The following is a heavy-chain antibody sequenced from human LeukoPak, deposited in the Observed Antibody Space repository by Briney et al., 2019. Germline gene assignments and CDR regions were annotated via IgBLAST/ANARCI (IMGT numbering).Heavy chain of an antibody. CDR1: GITFNNAW. V-gene: IGHV3-15*01. D-gene: IGHD3-10*01. CDR2: LKGNTDGGTT. Sequence: GGSLRLSCVASGITFNNAWMAWVRQAPGKGLEWVGRLKGNTDGGTTDYAAPVKGRFTISRDDSKNTLYLQMNSLQIEDTAMYYCTTVTMVRGLRGYFDSWGQGTPVTVSS. CDR3: TTVTMVRGLRGYFDS. J-gene: IGHJ4*02.